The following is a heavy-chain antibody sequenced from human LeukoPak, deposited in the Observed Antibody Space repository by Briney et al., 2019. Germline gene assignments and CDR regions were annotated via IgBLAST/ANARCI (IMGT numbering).Heavy chain of an antibody. V-gene: IGHV3-7*03. D-gene: IGHD4-17*01. CDR3: ARHGQYGDYIFDY. CDR2: IKQDGSEK. J-gene: IGHJ4*02. Sequence: AGGSLRLSCAASGFTFSSYWMSWVRQAPGKGLEWVANIKQDGSEKYYVDSVKGRFTISRDNPKNSLYLQMNSLRAEDTAVYYCARHGQYGDYIFDYWGQGTLVTVSS. CDR1: GFTFSSYW.